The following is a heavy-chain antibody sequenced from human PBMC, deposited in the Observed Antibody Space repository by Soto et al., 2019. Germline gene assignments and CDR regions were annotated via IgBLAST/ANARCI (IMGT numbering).Heavy chain of an antibody. V-gene: IGHV3-23*01. CDR3: AKGAYSGTNRPMDV. CDR1: GFTFSSYA. J-gene: IGHJ6*02. Sequence: GGSLRLSCAASGFTFSSYAMSWVRQAPGKGLEWVSAISGSGGSTHYADSVKGRFTISRDNSKNTLYLQMNSLRAEDTAVYYCAKGAYSGTNRPMDVWGQGTTVTVSS. CDR2: ISGSGGST. D-gene: IGHD1-26*01.